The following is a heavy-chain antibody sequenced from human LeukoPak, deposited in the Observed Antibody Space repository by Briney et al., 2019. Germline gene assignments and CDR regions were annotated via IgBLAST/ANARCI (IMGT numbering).Heavy chain of an antibody. V-gene: IGHV1-8*02. CDR3: ASSRIAAALWAFDI. CDR1: GGTFSSYA. Sequence: ASVKVSCKASGGTFSSYAISWVRQATGQGLEWMGWMNPNSGNTGYAQKFQGRVTMTRNTSISTAYMELSSLRSEDTAVYYCASSRIAAALWAFDIWGQGTMVTVSS. CDR2: MNPNSGNT. D-gene: IGHD6-13*01. J-gene: IGHJ3*02.